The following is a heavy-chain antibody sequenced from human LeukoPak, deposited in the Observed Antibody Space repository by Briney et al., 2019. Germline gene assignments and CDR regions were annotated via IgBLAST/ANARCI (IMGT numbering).Heavy chain of an antibody. V-gene: IGHV3-7*01. J-gene: IGHJ4*02. CDR1: GFTFTTYW. D-gene: IGHD3-22*01. Sequence: PGGSLRLSCAASGFTFTTYWMSLIRQTPGKGLEWVAKIKPDGSEKSYVDSVKGRFTISRDNAKNSVFLQMDSLRVEDTALYYCARGQLADSYWGQGALVTVSS. CDR3: ARGQLADSY. CDR2: IKPDGSEK.